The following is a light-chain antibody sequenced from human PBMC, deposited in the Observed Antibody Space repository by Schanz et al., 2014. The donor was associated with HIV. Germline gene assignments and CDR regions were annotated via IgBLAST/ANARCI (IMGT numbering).Light chain of an antibody. CDR3: HQYDSSPLT. V-gene: IGKV3-20*01. CDR1: HIVNNRY. CDR2: GAS. J-gene: IGKJ3*01. Sequence: EIVLTQSPGTLSLSPGERASLSCRASHIVNNRYFAWYKQEHGQPPRLLIYGASIRATGVPDRFSGSGSGTDFTPTSSRLDPDDFAVYFCHQYDSSPLTFGPGTKVDIK.